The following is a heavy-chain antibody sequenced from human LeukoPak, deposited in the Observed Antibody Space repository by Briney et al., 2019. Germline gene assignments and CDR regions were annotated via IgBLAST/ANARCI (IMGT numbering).Heavy chain of an antibody. CDR1: GYNFTSYG. CDR3: ARDVYCSGGSCYPRSGWFDP. Sequence: GASVKVSCKASGYNFTSYGISWVRQAPGQGLEWMGWISAYNGNTNYAQKLQGRVTMTTDTSTSTAYMELRSLRSDDTAVYYCARDVYCSGGSCYPRSGWFDPWGQGTLVTVSS. J-gene: IGHJ5*02. D-gene: IGHD2-15*01. CDR2: ISAYNGNT. V-gene: IGHV1-18*01.